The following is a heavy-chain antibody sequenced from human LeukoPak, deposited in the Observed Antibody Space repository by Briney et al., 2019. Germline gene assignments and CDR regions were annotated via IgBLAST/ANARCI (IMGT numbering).Heavy chain of an antibody. CDR2: IYYSGNT. D-gene: IGHD1-26*01. Sequence: SQTLSLTCTVSGGSISDSSYFWGWIRQPPGKGLEWVVNIYYSGNTYYNPSLKSRVIISVDTSKNQFSLKLSSVTAADTAVYYCARLSIVGATNFDYWGQGTLVTVSS. V-gene: IGHV4-39*01. J-gene: IGHJ4*02. CDR1: GGSISDSSYF. CDR3: ARLSIVGATNFDY.